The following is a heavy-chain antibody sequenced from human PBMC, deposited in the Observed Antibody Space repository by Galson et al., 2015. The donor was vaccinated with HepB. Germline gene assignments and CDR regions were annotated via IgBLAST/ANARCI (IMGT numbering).Heavy chain of an antibody. J-gene: IGHJ4*02. Sequence: SLRLSCAASGFTVSSNYMSWVRQAPGKGLEWVSVIYSGGSTYYADSVKGRFTISRDNSKNTLYLQMNSLRAEDTAVYYCARLYQVTAMPNFDYWGQGTLVTVSS. D-gene: IGHD2-21*02. V-gene: IGHV3-66*01. CDR1: GFTVSSNY. CDR2: IYSGGST. CDR3: ARLYQVTAMPNFDY.